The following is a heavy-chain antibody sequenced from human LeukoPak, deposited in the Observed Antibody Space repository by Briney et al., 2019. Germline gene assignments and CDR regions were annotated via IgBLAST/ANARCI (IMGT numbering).Heavy chain of an antibody. CDR2: IYYSGST. CDR1: GGSISSSSYY. CDR3: ARDRGSGSYYIPSNWFDP. V-gene: IGHV4-39*07. J-gene: IGHJ5*02. D-gene: IGHD3-10*01. Sequence: SVTLSLTCTVSGGSISSSSYYWGWIRQPPGKGLEWIGSIYYSGSTYYNPSLKSRVTISVDTSKNQFSLKLSSVTAADTAVYYCARDRGSGSYYIPSNWFDPWGQGTLVTVSS.